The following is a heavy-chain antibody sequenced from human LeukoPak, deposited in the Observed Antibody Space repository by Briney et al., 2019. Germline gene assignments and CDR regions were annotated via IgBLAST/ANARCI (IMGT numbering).Heavy chain of an antibody. Sequence: PSETLSLTRTVSGGSISSGDYYWSWIRQPPGKGLEWIGYIYYSGSTYYNPSLKSRVTISVDTSKNQFSLKLSSVTAADTAVYYCARDTLQDIVVVPTTSENYGMDVWGQGTTVTVSS. D-gene: IGHD2-2*01. CDR3: ARDTLQDIVVVPTTSENYGMDV. V-gene: IGHV4-30-4*01. CDR1: GGSISSGDYY. J-gene: IGHJ6*02. CDR2: IYYSGST.